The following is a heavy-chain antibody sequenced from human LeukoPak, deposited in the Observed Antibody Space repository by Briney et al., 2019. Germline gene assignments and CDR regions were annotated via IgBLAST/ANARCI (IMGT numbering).Heavy chain of an antibody. CDR2: IIPIFGTA. V-gene: IGHV1-69*05. D-gene: IGHD3-3*01. CDR3: ARVPLRITISTRFDP. Sequence: ASVKVSCKASGGTFSSYAISWVRQAPGQGLEWMGRIIPIFGTANYAQKFQGRVTITTDESTSTAYMELSSLRPEDTAVYYCARVPLRITISTRFDPWGQGTLVTVSS. J-gene: IGHJ5*02. CDR1: GGTFSSYA.